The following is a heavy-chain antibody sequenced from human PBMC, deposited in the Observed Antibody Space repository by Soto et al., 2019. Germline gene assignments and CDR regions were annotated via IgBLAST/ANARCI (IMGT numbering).Heavy chain of an antibody. V-gene: IGHV1-18*01. CDR1: GYTFTSYG. CDR2: ISAYNGNT. CDR3: ARGNYHDSSGYYRV. J-gene: IGHJ6*02. D-gene: IGHD3-22*01. Sequence: ASVKVSCKASGYTFTSYGISWVRQAPGQGLEWMGWISAYNGNTNYAQKLQGRVTMTTDTSTSTAYMELRSLRSDDTAVYYCARGNYHDSSGYYRVWGQGTTVTVSS.